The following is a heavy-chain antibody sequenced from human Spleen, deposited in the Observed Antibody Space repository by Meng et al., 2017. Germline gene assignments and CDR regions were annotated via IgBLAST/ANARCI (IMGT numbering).Heavy chain of an antibody. J-gene: IGHJ4*02. Sequence: GGSLRLSCAASGFTFSSYWMNWVRQAPGKGLEWVANIKQDGSDKYYVDSVKGRFTISRDNLKNICYLQMNTLRPEDTAVYFCARGREPTADPPLDFWGQGTLVTVSS. CDR2: IKQDGSDK. D-gene: IGHD1-14*01. V-gene: IGHV3-7*01. CDR3: ARGREPTADPPLDF. CDR1: GFTFSSYW.